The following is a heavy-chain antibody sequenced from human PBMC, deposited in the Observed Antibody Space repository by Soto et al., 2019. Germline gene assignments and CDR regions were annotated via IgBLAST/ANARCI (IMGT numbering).Heavy chain of an antibody. CDR3: ARHMRAVASPLGY. V-gene: IGHV4-39*01. CDR1: GGSFSNTIYY. D-gene: IGHD6-19*01. Sequence: SETLSLTCSVSGGSFSNTIYYWAWVRQPPGKGLEWIGSIYYNGNAFYNPSLKSRVTISVDSSKSQFSLKVTSVTAADTAVYYCARHMRAVASPLGYWGQGALVTVSS. CDR2: IYYNGNA. J-gene: IGHJ4*02.